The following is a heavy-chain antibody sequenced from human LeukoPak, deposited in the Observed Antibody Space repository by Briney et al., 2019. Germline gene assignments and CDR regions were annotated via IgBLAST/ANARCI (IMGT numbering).Heavy chain of an antibody. V-gene: IGHV4-61*02. CDR2: IYTSGIT. CDR3: ARVLWFGQFYFDY. Sequence: PSETLSLTCTVSGGSISSGSYYWSWIRQPAGKGLEWIGRIYTSGITNYNPSLKSRVTISVDTSKNQFSMKMSSVTAADTAVYYCARVLWFGQFYFDY. D-gene: IGHD3-10*01. J-gene: IGHJ4*01. CDR1: GGSISSGSYY.